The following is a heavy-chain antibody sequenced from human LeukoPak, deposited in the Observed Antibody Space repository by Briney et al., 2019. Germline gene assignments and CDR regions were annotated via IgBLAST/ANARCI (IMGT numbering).Heavy chain of an antibody. D-gene: IGHD6-13*01. V-gene: IGHV4-34*01. Sequence: SETLSLTCAVQGGSFSDYSWTWLRQPPGKGLEWIGEITHTGSTNYTPSLKRRVSISADTSKNQFSLTLTSVTAADTAVYYCARGRGVAAGTDHWGQGTLVIVSS. CDR1: GGSFSDYS. CDR3: ARGRGVAAGTDH. J-gene: IGHJ4*02. CDR2: ITHTGST.